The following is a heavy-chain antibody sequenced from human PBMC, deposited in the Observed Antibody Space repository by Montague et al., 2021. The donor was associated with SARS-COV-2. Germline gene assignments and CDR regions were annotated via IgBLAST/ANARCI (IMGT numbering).Heavy chain of an antibody. J-gene: IGHJ6*02. D-gene: IGHD1-14*01. CDR3: ARPSRTHFHYAIDV. CDR2: SGST. V-gene: IGHV4-59*01. Sequence: SGSTNYNSSLKSRVTISVDMSRNQFPLQLRSVNAADTAIYYCARPSRTHFHYAIDVCGQGTTVPVS.